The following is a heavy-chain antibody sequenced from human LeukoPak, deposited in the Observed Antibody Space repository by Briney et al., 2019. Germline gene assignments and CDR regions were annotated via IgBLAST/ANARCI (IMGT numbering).Heavy chain of an antibody. CDR1: GGSFSGYY. V-gene: IGHV4-34*01. J-gene: IGHJ6*02. D-gene: IGHD6-19*01. CDR3: ARRSIAVTWSPLYGMDV. Sequence: SETLSLTCAVYGGSFSGYYWSWIRQPPEKGLDWIGEITRTGRINYNPSLKSRVTISVDTSKNQFSLKLSSVTAADTAVYYCARRSIAVTWSPLYGMDVWGQGTTVTVSS. CDR2: ITRTGRI.